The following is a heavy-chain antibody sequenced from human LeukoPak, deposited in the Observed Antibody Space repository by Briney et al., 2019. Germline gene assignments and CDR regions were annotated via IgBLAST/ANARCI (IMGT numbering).Heavy chain of an antibody. CDR2: IYYSGST. V-gene: IGHV4-39*01. CDR1: GGSISSSSYF. D-gene: IGHD6-19*01. J-gene: IGHJ4*01. Sequence: SETLSLTCTVSGGSISSSSYFWGWIRQPPGKGLEWIGSIYYSGSTYYNPSLKSRVTISVDTSKNQFSLKLSSVTAADTAVYYCASYSSGWTWFDYWGQGTLVTVSS. CDR3: ASYSSGWTWFDY.